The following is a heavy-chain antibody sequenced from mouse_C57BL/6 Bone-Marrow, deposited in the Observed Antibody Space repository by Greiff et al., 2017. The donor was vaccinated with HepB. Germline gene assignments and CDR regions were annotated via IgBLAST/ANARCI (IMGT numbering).Heavy chain of an antibody. Sequence: EVKLVESGGGLVKPGGSLKLSCAASGFTFSDYGMHWVRQAPEKGLEWVAYISSGSSTIYYADTVKGRFTISRDNAKNTLFLQMTRLRSEDTAMYYYAWGEGISWFAYWGQGTLVTVSA. J-gene: IGHJ3*01. V-gene: IGHV5-17*01. CDR3: AWGEGISWFAY. CDR1: GFTFSDYG. CDR2: ISSGSSTI.